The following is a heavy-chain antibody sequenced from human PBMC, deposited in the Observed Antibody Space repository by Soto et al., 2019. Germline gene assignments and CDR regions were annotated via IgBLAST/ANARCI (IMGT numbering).Heavy chain of an antibody. CDR3: AGGGWYDSSGYPLKT. J-gene: IGHJ5*02. D-gene: IGHD3-22*01. Sequence: QVQLVQSGAEVKKPGSSVKVSCKASGGTFSSYTISWVRQAPGQGLEWMGRIIPILGIANYAQKFQGRVTITADKSTSTGYMELSSLRSEDTAVYYCAGGGWYDSSGYPLKTWGQGTLVTVSS. CDR2: IIPILGIA. V-gene: IGHV1-69*02. CDR1: GGTFSSYT.